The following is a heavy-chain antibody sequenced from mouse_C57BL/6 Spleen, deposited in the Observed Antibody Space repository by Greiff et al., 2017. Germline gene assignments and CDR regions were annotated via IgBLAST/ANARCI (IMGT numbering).Heavy chain of an antibody. CDR3: ARGANWDGDY. V-gene: IGHV1-81*01. Sequence: QVQLKESGAELARPGASVKLSCKASGYTFTSYGISWVKQRTGQGLEWIGEIYPRSGNTYYNEKFKGKATFTADTSSNTAYMQLSSLTTEDSAIYYCARGANWDGDYWGQGTTLTVSS. CDR2: IYPRSGNT. CDR1: GYTFTSYG. D-gene: IGHD4-1*01. J-gene: IGHJ2*01.